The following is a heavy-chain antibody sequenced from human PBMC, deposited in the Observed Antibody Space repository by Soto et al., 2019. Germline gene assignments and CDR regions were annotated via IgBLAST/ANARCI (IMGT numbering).Heavy chain of an antibody. CDR3: ARRISYYGSLSYRPFDP. V-gene: IGHV4-39*01. CDR1: GGSISGSSYY. Sequence: PSETLSRAFTVSGGSISGSSYYWGWIRQPPVRGLEWIGSIYYSGSNYYNPSLKSRVTISVDTSNNQFSLKLSSVTAADTAVYYFARRISYYGSLSYRPFDPWAQGTLVNVSS. D-gene: IGHD3-10*01. J-gene: IGHJ5*02. CDR2: IYYSGSN.